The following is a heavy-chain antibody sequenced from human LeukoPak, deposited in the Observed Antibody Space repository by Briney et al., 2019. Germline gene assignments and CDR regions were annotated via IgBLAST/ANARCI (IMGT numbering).Heavy chain of an antibody. Sequence: GGSLRLSCAASGFTFSSYAMSWVRQAPGKGLEWVSVISGSGGSTYYADSVKGRFTISRDNSKNTLYLQMNSLRAEDTAVYYCAKRVATSYYYYGMDVWGQGTTVTVSS. CDR2: ISGSGGST. J-gene: IGHJ6*02. V-gene: IGHV3-23*01. CDR3: AKRVATSYYYYGMDV. CDR1: GFTFSSYA. D-gene: IGHD1-1*01.